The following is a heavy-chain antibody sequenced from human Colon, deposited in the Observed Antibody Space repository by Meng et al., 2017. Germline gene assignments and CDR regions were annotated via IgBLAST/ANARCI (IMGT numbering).Heavy chain of an antibody. V-gene: IGHV1-69*01. CDR2: IIPLFGRA. J-gene: IGHJ4*02. Sequence: QGQVGQSGAGVKRPGPSVKVSCKATGGIFSSYTLSWVRQAPGQGLEWMGGIIPLFGRANYAQKFQDRPTITADESTITTHMELTRLTSDDTAVYFCTSSHLSPGGPFLDSWGPGTLVTVSS. CDR3: TSSHLSPGGPFLDS. CDR1: GGIFSSYT. D-gene: IGHD2/OR15-2a*01.